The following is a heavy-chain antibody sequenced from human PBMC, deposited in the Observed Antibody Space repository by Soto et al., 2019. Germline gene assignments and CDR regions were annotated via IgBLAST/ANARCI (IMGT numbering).Heavy chain of an antibody. V-gene: IGHV4-30-4*01. CDR2: ISSIGST. J-gene: IGHJ6*02. Sequence: LSLTCTVSGCSISSGDYFWSWIRHSPGKGLEWIGYISSIGSTYYNPSLKSRVSVSRDTSKNQFSLKLSSVTTTDTAVYYCARGLVIRPYYYHGMDVWGQGTTVTVSS. CDR1: GCSISSGDYF. D-gene: IGHD3-9*01. CDR3: ARGLVIRPYYYHGMDV.